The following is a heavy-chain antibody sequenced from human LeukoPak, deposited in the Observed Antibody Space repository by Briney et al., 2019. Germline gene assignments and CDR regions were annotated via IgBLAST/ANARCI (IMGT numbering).Heavy chain of an antibody. J-gene: IGHJ6*02. CDR3: AKAMGGSGAYGMDV. V-gene: IGHV3-30*18. CDR2: ISYDGSNK. CDR1: GFTFSSYG. D-gene: IGHD3-10*01. Sequence: GRSLRLSCAASGFTFSSYGMHWVRQAPGKGLEWVAVISYDGSNKYYADSVKGRFTISRDNSKNTLYLQINSLRAEDTAVYYCAKAMGGSGAYGMDVWGQGTTVTVSS.